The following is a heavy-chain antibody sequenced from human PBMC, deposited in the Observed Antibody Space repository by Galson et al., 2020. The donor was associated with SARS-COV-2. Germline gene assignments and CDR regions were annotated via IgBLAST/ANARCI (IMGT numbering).Heavy chain of an antibody. CDR3: ARERMPGTRYNYFDY. CDR1: GFIVSSNF. D-gene: IGHD1-20*01. CDR2: IYSGGST. V-gene: IGHV3-53*01. Sequence: GESLKISCAASGFIVSSNFMTWVRQAPGRGLEWVSVIYSGGSTFYADAVKGRFTISRDDSKNTVYLQMNRLRVEDTAVYYCARERMPGTRYNYFDYWGQGTLVTVSS. J-gene: IGHJ4*02.